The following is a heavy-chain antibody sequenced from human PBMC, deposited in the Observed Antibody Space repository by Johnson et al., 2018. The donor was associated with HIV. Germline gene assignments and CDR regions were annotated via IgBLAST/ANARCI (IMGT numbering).Heavy chain of an antibody. D-gene: IGHD1-20*01. CDR2: INWYGGST. Sequence: VQLVESGGGVVRPGGSLRLSCAASGFTFDDYGMHWVRQAPGKGLEWVSGINWYGGSTGYADSVRGRFTISRDNAKNSLYLQMNSLRAEDTAVYYCARDNWNDADGAFDIWGQGTMVTVAS. V-gene: IGHV3-20*04. CDR1: GFTFDDYG. J-gene: IGHJ3*02. CDR3: ARDNWNDADGAFDI.